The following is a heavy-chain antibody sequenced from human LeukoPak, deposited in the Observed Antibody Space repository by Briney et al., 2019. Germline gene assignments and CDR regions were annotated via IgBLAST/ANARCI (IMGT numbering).Heavy chain of an antibody. CDR2: IYPGDSDT. Sequence: GESLRISCKASGYTFTSYWIAWVRQMPGKGLEWMGIIYPGDSDTTYSPSFQGQVTISADKSISTAYLQWSSLKASDTAMYYCARHIYSGSYYGKYYFDYWGQGTLVTVSS. CDR1: GYTFTSYW. CDR3: ARHIYSGSYYGKYYFDY. J-gene: IGHJ4*02. V-gene: IGHV5-51*01. D-gene: IGHD1-26*01.